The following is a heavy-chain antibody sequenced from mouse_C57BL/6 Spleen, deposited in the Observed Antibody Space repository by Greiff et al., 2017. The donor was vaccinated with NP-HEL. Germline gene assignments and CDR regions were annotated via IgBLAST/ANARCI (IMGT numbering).Heavy chain of an antibody. CDR1: GYTFTDHI. CDR3: GRSIYYDPYAMDY. V-gene: IGHV1-11*01. Sequence: QLQQSGAELASPGASVTLSCKASGYTFTDHIMNWVKQRPGQGLAWIGRIYPVSGETNYNQKFMGKATFSVDRSSSTVYMVLNSLTSEDPAVYYCGRSIYYDPYAMDYWGQGTSVTVSS. D-gene: IGHD2-4*01. J-gene: IGHJ4*01. CDR2: IYPVSGET.